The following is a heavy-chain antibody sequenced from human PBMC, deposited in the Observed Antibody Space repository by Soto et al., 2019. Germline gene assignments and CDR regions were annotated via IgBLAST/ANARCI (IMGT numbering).Heavy chain of an antibody. CDR3: AAGEASSRNLAPYYLDF. CDR2: IHYSGTT. J-gene: IGHJ4*02. Sequence: SETLSLTCTVSGGSMRNYFWPWLRQPPGKGLEWIGYIHYSGTTSFFPSYNPSLRSRVTISEDTSKNQFSLKLLSVTTADTAVYFCAAGEASSRNLAPYYLDFWGQGTLVTVSS. D-gene: IGHD6-13*01. CDR1: GGSMRNYF. V-gene: IGHV4-59*01.